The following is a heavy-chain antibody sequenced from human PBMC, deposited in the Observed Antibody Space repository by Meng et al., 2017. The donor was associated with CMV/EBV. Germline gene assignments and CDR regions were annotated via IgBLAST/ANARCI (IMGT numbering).Heavy chain of an antibody. CDR2: IKQDGSEK. CDR1: GFTFSSYW. J-gene: IGHJ6*02. D-gene: IGHD3-3*01. V-gene: IGHV3-7*01. Sequence: GESLKISCAASGFTFSSYWMSWVRQAPGKGLEWVANIKQDGSEKYYVDSVKGRFTISRDNAKNSLYLQMNSLRAEDTAVYYCARVIGDYDFWSGYSLYYYGMDVWGQGTTVTVSS. CDR3: ARVIGDYDFWSGYSLYYYGMDV.